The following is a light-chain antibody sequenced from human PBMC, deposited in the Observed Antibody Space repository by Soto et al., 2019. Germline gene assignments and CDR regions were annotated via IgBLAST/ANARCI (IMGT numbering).Light chain of an antibody. CDR2: EVR. CDR1: SSDVGAYDF. J-gene: IGLJ1*01. Sequence: QSVLTQPASVSVSPGQSITISCTGTSSDVGAYDFVSWYQQHPDKAPKLMIYEVRNRPSGVSNRFSGSKSVNTATLTISGLQAEDEADYYCSSYTTSSTRVFGTGTKVTVL. V-gene: IGLV2-14*03. CDR3: SSYTTSSTRV.